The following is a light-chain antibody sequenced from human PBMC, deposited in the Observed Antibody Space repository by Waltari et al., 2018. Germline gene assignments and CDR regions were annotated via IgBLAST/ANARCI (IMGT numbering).Light chain of an antibody. J-gene: IGLJ3*02. Sequence: QSALTQPASVSGSPGQSITISCTGTSSDAGYYNYVSWYPQHPGQAPKVMIYDVTYRPSVVSNRFSGSKSGKTASLTISGLQAEDEADYYCTSYTSSRTWVFGGGTKVTVL. CDR3: TSYTSSRTWV. V-gene: IGLV2-14*03. CDR2: DVT. CDR1: SSDAGYYNY.